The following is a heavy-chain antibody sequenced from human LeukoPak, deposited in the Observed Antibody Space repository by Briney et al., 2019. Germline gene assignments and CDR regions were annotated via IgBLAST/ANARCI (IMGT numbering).Heavy chain of an antibody. CDR2: INHSGST. CDR3: ARGLTAVWGSYRQWNAFDI. CDR1: GGSFSGYY. D-gene: IGHD3-16*02. Sequence: PSETLSLTCAVYGGSFSGYYWSWIRQPPGKGLERIGEINHSGSTNYNPSLKSRVTISVDTSKNQFSLKLSSVTAADTAVYYCARGLTAVWGSYRQWNAFDIWGQGTMVTVSS. V-gene: IGHV4-34*01. J-gene: IGHJ3*02.